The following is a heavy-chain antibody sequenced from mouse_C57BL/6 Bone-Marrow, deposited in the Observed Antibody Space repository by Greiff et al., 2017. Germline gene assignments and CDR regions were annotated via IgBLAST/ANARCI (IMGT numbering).Heavy chain of an antibody. Sequence: QVQLQQSGAELVRPGASVTLSCKASGYTFTDYEMHWVKQTPVHGLEWIGAIDPETGGTAYNQKFKGKAILTADKSSSTAYMELRSLTSEDSAVYYCTRWGIYWYFDVWGTGTTVTVSS. CDR1: GYTFTDYE. J-gene: IGHJ1*03. V-gene: IGHV1-15*01. CDR2: IDPETGGT. CDR3: TRWGIYWYFDV.